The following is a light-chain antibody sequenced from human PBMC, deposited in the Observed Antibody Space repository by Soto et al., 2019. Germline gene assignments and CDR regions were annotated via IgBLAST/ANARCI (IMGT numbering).Light chain of an antibody. CDR3: QQYNKWPLFT. J-gene: IGKJ3*01. CDR1: QTVGTN. CDR2: GAS. Sequence: EVVLTQSPATLSVSPGERATLSCRASQTVGTNLAWYQQRPGQAPRLLIYGASTRATGIPARFSGSWSGSEFTLTISSLQSDDFAVYYCQQYNKWPLFTFGPGTRVDNK. V-gene: IGKV3-15*01.